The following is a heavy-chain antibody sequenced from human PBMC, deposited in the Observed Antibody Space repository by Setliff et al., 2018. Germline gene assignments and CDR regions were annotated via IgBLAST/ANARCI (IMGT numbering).Heavy chain of an antibody. CDR2: ITSGYGAK. V-gene: IGHV1-3*01. CDR1: GYSLTHFA. CDR3: ARSAYSSTSEQFFDY. J-gene: IGHJ4*02. Sequence: ASVKVSCKASGYSLTHFAIHWVRQAPGRRLEWMGWITSGYGAKKYSQKFRGRVATTTDESTGTAYMELSSLSSDDTAVYYCARSAYSSTSEQFFDYWGQGTRVTVSS. D-gene: IGHD6-6*01.